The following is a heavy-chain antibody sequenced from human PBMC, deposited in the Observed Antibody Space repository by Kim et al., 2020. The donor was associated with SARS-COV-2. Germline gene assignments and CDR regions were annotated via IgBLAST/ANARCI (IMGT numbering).Heavy chain of an antibody. CDR3: AGDPVKVTIFGVVMTDYYYYGMDV. D-gene: IGHD3-3*01. Sequence: ASVKVSCKASGYNFTSYAMNWVRQAPGQGLEWMGWSNTNTGNPTYAQGFTGRFVFSLDTSVSTAYLQISSLKAEDTAVDYWAGDPVKVTIFGVVMTDYYYYGMDVWGQGTTVTVSS. CDR1: GYNFTSYA. J-gene: IGHJ6*02. V-gene: IGHV7-4-1*02. CDR2: SNTNTGNP.